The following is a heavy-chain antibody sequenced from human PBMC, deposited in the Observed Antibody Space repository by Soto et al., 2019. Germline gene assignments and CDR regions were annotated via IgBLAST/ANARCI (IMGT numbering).Heavy chain of an antibody. CDR3: AAGYYDSSGYTDY. CDR1: VGSIRSGGYY. CDR2: IYYSGST. Sequence: QVQLQESGPGLVKPSQTLSLTCTVSVGSIRSGGYYWSWISQHPGKGMEWIGSIYYSGSTSYNPSLKSRVTISVDTSKNQFSLKLSSVTAADTAVYYCAAGYYDSSGYTDYWGQGTLVTVSS. V-gene: IGHV4-31*03. D-gene: IGHD3-22*01. J-gene: IGHJ4*02.